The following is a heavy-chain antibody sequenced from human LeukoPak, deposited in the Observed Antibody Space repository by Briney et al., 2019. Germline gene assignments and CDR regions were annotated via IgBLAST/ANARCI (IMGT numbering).Heavy chain of an antibody. CDR3: TRGRAETGTTWLIDY. CDR1: GFPFSTYA. CDR2: FSSDGISQ. J-gene: IGHJ4*01. D-gene: IGHD1-1*01. Sequence: PGGSLRLSCAASGFPFSTYALHWVRQAPGKGLEWLAVFSSDGISQYYAGSVKGRFAISKDNSRNTLYLQMNSLRTEDTAVYYCTRGRAETGTTWLIDYWGQGTLVTDSS. V-gene: IGHV3-30*09.